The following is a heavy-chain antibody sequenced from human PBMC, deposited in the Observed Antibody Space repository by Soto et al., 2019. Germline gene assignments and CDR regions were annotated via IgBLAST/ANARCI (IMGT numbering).Heavy chain of an antibody. J-gene: IGHJ4*02. CDR1: GFTFSSYS. CDR3: ARDRRGYSYGPTFDY. D-gene: IGHD5-18*01. Sequence: EVPLVESGGGLVKPGGSLRLSCAASGFTFSSYSMNWVRQAPGKGLEWVSSISSSSSYIYYADSVKGRFTISRDNAKNSLYLQMNSLRAEDTAVYYCARDRRGYSYGPTFDYWGQGTLVTVSS. CDR2: ISSSSSYI. V-gene: IGHV3-21*01.